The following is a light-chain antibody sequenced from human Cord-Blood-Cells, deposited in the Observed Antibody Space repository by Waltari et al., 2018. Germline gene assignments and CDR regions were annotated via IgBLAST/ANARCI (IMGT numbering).Light chain of an antibody. CDR3: QQRSNWPPA. CDR2: DAS. Sequence: EIVLTQSPATLSLSPGERATLSCRASQSVSSYLAWYQQKPGQAPRLLIYDASNRATGIPARFSCSGSGTDCTLTISSLEPEDFAVYYCQQRSNWPPAFGGGTKVEIK. CDR1: QSVSSY. J-gene: IGKJ4*01. V-gene: IGKV3-11*01.